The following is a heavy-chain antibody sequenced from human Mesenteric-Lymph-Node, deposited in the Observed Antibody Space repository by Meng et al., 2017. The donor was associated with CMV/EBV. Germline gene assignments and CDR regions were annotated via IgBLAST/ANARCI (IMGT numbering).Heavy chain of an antibody. CDR2: IKQDGSEK. CDR1: GFTFSSNA. Sequence: GESLKISCAAFGFTFSSNAMSWVRQAPGKGLEWVANIKQDGSEKYYVGSVKGRFTISRDSAKNSLYLQMNSLRAEDTAVYYCARRVGELWSQGPYYYYGLDVWGQGTTVTVSS. CDR3: ARRVGELWSQGPYYYYGLDV. J-gene: IGHJ6*02. V-gene: IGHV3-7*01. D-gene: IGHD3-10*01.